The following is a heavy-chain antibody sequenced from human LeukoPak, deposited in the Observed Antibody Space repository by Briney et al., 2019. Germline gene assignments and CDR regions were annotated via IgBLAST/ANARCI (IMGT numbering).Heavy chain of an antibody. D-gene: IGHD6-13*01. V-gene: IGHV1-46*01. CDR3: ARVGSSTWHESDY. CDR1: GYTFSSHH. Sequence: ASVKVSCKASGYTFSSHHLHWVRQAPGQGLEWMGIINPSGGSTSYAQKFQGRVTMTRDTSTSTVYMELSSLRSEDTAVYYCARVGSSTWHESDYWGQGTLVTVSS. CDR2: INPSGGST. J-gene: IGHJ4*02.